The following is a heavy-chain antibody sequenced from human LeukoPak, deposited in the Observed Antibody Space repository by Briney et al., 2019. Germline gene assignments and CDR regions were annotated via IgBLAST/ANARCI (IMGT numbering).Heavy chain of an antibody. CDR3: AKGRYYYDGSGYSLDY. D-gene: IGHD3-22*01. V-gene: IGHV3-23*01. CDR2: ISGIGVRT. J-gene: IGHJ4*02. Sequence: GSLRLSCAAPGFTFTTYAMSWVRQAPGKWLEWVSGISGIGVRTYYADSVKGRFTISRDNSKNTLYVQMNSLRAEDTALYYCAKGRYYYDGSGYSLDYWGQGTLVTVSS. CDR1: GFTFTTYA.